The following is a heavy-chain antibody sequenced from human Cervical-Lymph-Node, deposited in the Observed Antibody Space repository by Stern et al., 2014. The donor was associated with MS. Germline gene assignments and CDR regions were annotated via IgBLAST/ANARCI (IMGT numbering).Heavy chain of an antibody. D-gene: IGHD3-22*01. CDR2: IFSNDER. CDR1: GFSLSNGRMA. CDR3: GWGSVIVVVSLSYDGFDI. Sequence: QVTLRESGPVLVKPTETLTLTCTVSGFSLSNGRMAVTWIRQPPGKALEWLAPIFSNDERSYSTSSKSRLAISNDTSKSQVVLTVTSMDPVDTATCCAGWGSVIVVVSLSYDGFDIWGQGTTVAVSS. V-gene: IGHV2-26*01. J-gene: IGHJ3*02.